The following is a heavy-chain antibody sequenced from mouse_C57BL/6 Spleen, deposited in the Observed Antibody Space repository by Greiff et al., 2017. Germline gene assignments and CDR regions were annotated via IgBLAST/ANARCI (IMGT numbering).Heavy chain of an antibody. Sequence: QVQLKQPGAELVKPGASVKMSCKASGYTFTSYWITWVKPRPGQGLEWIGDIYPGSGSTNYNEKFKSKATLTVDTSSSTAYMQLSSLTSEDSAVYYCAIYYGNFYAMDYWCQGTSVTVSS. CDR1: GYTFTSYW. V-gene: IGHV1-55*01. CDR3: AIYYGNFYAMDY. D-gene: IGHD2-1*01. CDR2: IYPGSGST. J-gene: IGHJ4*01.